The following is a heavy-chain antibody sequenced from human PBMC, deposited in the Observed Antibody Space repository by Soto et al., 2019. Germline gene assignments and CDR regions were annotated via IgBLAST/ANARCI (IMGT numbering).Heavy chain of an antibody. CDR3: ARSGGDYRPFDS. V-gene: IGHV3-48*03. D-gene: IGHD2-21*01. CDR1: GFSFSNSE. CDR2: MTGSGRTI. J-gene: IGHJ4*02. Sequence: GGSLRPSCAASGFSFSNSEMNWIRQAPGKGLEWVSHMTGSGRTIYYADSVKGRFTISRDNANNLLYLHLNSLRAEDTALYYCARSGGDYRPFDSWGQGTLVTVSS.